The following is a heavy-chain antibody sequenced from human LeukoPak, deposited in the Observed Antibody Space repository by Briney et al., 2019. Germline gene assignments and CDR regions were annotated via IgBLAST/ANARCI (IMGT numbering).Heavy chain of an antibody. D-gene: IGHD3-16*02. J-gene: IGHJ6*04. Sequence: SETLSLTCAVYGGSFSGYYWGWIRQPPGKGLEWIGEINHSGSTNYNPSLKSRVTISVDTSKNQFSLKLSSVTAADTAVYYCARVPFYDYVWGSYRYYGMDVWGKGTTVTVSS. CDR1: GGSFSGYY. V-gene: IGHV4-34*01. CDR3: ARVPFYDYVWGSYRYYGMDV. CDR2: INHSGST.